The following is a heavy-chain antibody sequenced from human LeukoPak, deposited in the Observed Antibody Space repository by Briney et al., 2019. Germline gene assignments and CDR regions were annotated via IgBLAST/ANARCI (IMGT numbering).Heavy chain of an antibody. J-gene: IGHJ1*01. CDR2: IRGSGGST. V-gene: IGHV3-23*01. CDR3: AKDPRVGASAAEYFQY. D-gene: IGHD1-26*01. Sequence: PGGSLRLSCAASGFTFSSYAMAWVRQGPGKELEWVSGIRGSGGSTYYADSVKGRFTISRDNSKNTLYLLMNSLRAEDTAVYYCAKDPRVGASAAEYFQYWGQGTLVTVSS. CDR1: GFTFSSYA.